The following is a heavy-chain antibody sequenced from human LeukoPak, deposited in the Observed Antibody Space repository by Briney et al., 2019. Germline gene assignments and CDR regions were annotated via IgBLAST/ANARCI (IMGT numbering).Heavy chain of an antibody. J-gene: IGHJ5*02. D-gene: IGHD3-22*01. Sequence: GSLRLSCAASGFTVSSNYMSWVRQAPGKGLEWVSVIYSGGSTYYADSVKGRFTISRDNSKNTLYLQMNSLRAEDTAVYYCAKRGDYYDSSGYYWFDPWGQGTLVTVSS. CDR2: IYSGGST. V-gene: IGHV3-53*01. CDR1: GFTVSSNY. CDR3: AKRGDYYDSSGYYWFDP.